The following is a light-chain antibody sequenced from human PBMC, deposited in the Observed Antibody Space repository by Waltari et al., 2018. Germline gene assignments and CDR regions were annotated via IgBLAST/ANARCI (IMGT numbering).Light chain of an antibody. CDR1: SLRSYY. J-gene: IGLJ2*01. CDR3: NSRDSSGNHPPTGVV. Sequence: SSELTQDPAVSVALGQTVRITCQGASLRSYYASCYQQKPGQAPVLVIYGKNNRPSGIPDRFSGSSSGNTASLTITGAQAEDEADYYCNSRDSSGNHPPTGVVFGGGTKLTVL. CDR2: GKN. V-gene: IGLV3-19*01.